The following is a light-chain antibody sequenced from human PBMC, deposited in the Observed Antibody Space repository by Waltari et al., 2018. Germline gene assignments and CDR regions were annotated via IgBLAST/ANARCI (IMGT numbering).Light chain of an antibody. CDR1: SIDIGGYNF. CDR2: DVT. Sequence: QSALTQPASVSGSPGQSITISCTGTSIDIGGYNFVSWYQHHPGKSPQLMIYDVTDRPSGVSDRFSGSKSGNTASLTISGLQAEDEADYYCSSYTSISTWVFGGGTKLTVL. V-gene: IGLV2-14*03. J-gene: IGLJ3*02. CDR3: SSYTSISTWV.